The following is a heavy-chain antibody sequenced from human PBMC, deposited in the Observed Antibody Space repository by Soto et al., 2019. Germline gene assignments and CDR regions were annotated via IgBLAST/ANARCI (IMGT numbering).Heavy chain of an antibody. J-gene: IGHJ4*02. D-gene: IGHD1-26*01. V-gene: IGHV3-7*01. CDR3: ATSTGAPGNY. Sequence: EVQLVESGGGLVQPGGSLRLSCVASGFTFSSFWMSWARQAPGKGLEWVANIKQDGSHKYYAPSVKGRFTISRDNAKNSLYLQMNSLRAEDAAVYYCATSTGAPGNYWGQGTLVTVSS. CDR2: IKQDGSHK. CDR1: GFTFSSFW.